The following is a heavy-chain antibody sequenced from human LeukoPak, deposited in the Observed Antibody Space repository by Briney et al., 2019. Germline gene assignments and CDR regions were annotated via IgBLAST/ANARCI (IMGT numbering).Heavy chain of an antibody. CDR2: IWYDGSNV. Sequence: PGGSLRLSCAASGFTFSNYGMHWARQAPGKGLEWVGVIWYDGSNVKYPDSVKGRFTISRDNSQNMLFLQMDSLRAGDTALYYCAKDMAQSTYNSLDDWGQGTLVTVSS. CDR3: AKDMAQSTYNSLDD. J-gene: IGHJ4*02. D-gene: IGHD1-1*01. V-gene: IGHV3-33*06. CDR1: GFTFSNYG.